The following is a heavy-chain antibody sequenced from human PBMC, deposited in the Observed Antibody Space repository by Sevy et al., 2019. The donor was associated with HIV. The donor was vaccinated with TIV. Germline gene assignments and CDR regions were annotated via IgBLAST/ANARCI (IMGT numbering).Heavy chain of an antibody. CDR2: IYYSGST. D-gene: IGHD2-2*02. J-gene: IGHJ3*02. Sequence: SETLSLTCTVSGGSISSGGYYWSWIRQHPGKGLEWIGYIYYSGSTYYNPSLKSRVTISVDTSKNQFSLKLSSVTAADTAVYYCARLSVVGQLLYVDHAFDIWGQGTMVTVSS. V-gene: IGHV4-31*03. CDR3: ARLSVVGQLLYVDHAFDI. CDR1: GGSISSGGYY.